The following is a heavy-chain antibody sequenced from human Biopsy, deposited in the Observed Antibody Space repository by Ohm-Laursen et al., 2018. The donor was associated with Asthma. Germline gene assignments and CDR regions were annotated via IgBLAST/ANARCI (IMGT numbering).Heavy chain of an antibody. CDR1: GFTFSSYA. CDR3: AKGYYYDSSGFDY. D-gene: IGHD3-22*01. V-gene: IGHV3-23*01. J-gene: IGHJ4*02. Sequence: SLRLSCTASGFTFSSYAMSWVRQAPGKGLEWVSAISGSGGSTYYADSVKGRFTVSRDNSKNTLYLQMNSLRAEDTAVYYCAKGYYYDSSGFDYWGQGTLVTVSS. CDR2: ISGSGGST.